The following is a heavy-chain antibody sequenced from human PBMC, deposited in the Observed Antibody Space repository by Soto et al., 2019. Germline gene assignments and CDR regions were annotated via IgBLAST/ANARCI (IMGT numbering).Heavy chain of an antibody. CDR3: AKEMAIGRPYEY. J-gene: IGHJ4*02. V-gene: IGHV3-23*01. CDR2: ISAPGDDT. D-gene: IGHD2-8*01. Sequence: GWSLRLSCAASGFTFSNYAMSLVRQAPGEGLEWVSAISAPGDDTYYADFVTGRLTISRDNSKNTLYLQMNSLRAEDTAVYYCAKEMAIGRPYEYWGKGALVTVSS. CDR1: GFTFSNYA.